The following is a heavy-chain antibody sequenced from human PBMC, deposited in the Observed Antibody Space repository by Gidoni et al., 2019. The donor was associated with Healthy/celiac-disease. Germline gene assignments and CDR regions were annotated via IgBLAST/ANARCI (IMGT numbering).Heavy chain of an antibody. V-gene: IGHV3-20*01. Sequence: EVQLVESGGGVVRPGGSLRLACAASGFTLDDYGLSWVRQAPGKGLEWVSGINWNGGSTGYADSVKGRFTISRDNAKNSLYLQMNSLRAEDTALYHCARPIAAAGPYYYGMDVWGQGTTVTVSS. J-gene: IGHJ6*02. CDR1: GFTLDDYG. CDR2: INWNGGST. CDR3: ARPIAAAGPYYYGMDV. D-gene: IGHD6-13*01.